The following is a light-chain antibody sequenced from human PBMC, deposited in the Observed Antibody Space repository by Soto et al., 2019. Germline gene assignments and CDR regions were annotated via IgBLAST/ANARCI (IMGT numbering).Light chain of an antibody. CDR3: CSYAGSSTWL. CDR1: SSDVGGYNL. Sequence: QSVLTQPASVSGSPGQSITISCTGTSSDVGGYNLVAWYQHHPGKAPKLLIYEGIKRPSGVSDRFSGSKSGNTASLTISGLQAEDEADYYCCSYAGSSTWLFGGGTRSPS. J-gene: IGLJ3*02. CDR2: EGI. V-gene: IGLV2-23*01.